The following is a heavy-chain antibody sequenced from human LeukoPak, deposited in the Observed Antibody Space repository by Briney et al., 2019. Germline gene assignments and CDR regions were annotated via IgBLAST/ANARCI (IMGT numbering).Heavy chain of an antibody. CDR3: ARMGAIAGASANPDH. D-gene: IGHD4/OR15-4a*01. CDR1: GDSISGHY. V-gene: IGHV4-59*11. J-gene: IGHJ4*02. Sequence: SETLSLTCNVSGDSISGHYWSWIRQPPGKGLEWIGYIYYSGTTSYKPSLRSRVTMSVDTSKNQFSLRLNSVTAADTAVYYCARMGAIAGASANPDHWGQGTLVTVSS. CDR2: IYYSGTT.